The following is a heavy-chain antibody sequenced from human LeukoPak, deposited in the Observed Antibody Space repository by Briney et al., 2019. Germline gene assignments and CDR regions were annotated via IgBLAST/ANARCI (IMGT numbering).Heavy chain of an antibody. CDR3: ARSGGSGWYYFDY. D-gene: IGHD6-19*01. J-gene: IGHJ4*02. CDR2: IYSGGST. Sequence: GGSLRLSCAASGFTVSSNYMSWVRQAPGKGLEWVSVIYSGGSTYYSDSVKGRFTISRDNSKNTLYLQMNSLRAEGTAVYYCARSGGSGWYYFDYWGQGTLVTVSS. CDR1: GFTVSSNY. V-gene: IGHV3-66*01.